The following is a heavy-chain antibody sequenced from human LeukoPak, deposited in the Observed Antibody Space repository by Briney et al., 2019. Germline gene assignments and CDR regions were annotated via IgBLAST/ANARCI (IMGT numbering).Heavy chain of an antibody. Sequence: GGSLRLSCAASGFTFSSYSMNWVRQAPGKGLEWVSSISSSSSYIYYADSVKGRFTISRDNSKNSLYLQMNSLRAEDTAVYYCARDPPHTYYYDNSDPHAYWGQGTLVTVSS. J-gene: IGHJ4*02. CDR2: ISSSSSYI. CDR1: GFTFSSYS. D-gene: IGHD3-22*01. V-gene: IGHV3-21*01. CDR3: ARDPPHTYYYDNSDPHAY.